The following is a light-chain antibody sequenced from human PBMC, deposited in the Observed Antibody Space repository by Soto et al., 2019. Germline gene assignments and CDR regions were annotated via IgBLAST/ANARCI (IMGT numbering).Light chain of an antibody. V-gene: IGLV2-14*01. CDR3: CSYASGSIYV. J-gene: IGLJ1*01. CDR2: EVG. CDR1: SSDVGAFNY. Sequence: QSALTQPASVSGSPGQSITISCTGTSSDVGAFNYVSWYLQYPGKAPKLMIYEVGNRPSGVSNLFSGSKSGNTASLTISGLQAADEADYYCCSYASGSIYVFGTGTKLTVL.